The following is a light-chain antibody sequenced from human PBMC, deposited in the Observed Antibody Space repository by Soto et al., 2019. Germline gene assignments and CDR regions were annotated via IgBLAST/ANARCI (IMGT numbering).Light chain of an antibody. CDR3: QQYYATPPYT. CDR1: QSVLYSSNNKNY. V-gene: IGKV4-1*01. Sequence: DIVMTQSPYSLAVSLGERATINCKSSQSVLYSSNNKNYLAWYQQKPGQPPKLLIYWASTRESGVPDRFSGSGSGTDFTLTISSLQAEDVAVYYCQQYYATPPYTFGQGTKVEIK. J-gene: IGKJ2*01. CDR2: WAS.